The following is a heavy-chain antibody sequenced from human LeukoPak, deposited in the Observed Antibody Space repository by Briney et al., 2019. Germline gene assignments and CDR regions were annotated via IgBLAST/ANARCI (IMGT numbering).Heavy chain of an antibody. CDR3: ASDSISMNAFDA. V-gene: IGHV4-59*11. D-gene: IGHD3-22*01. J-gene: IGHJ3*01. Sequence: SETLSLTCTVSGGSFKTHYWSWIRQPPGKGLEWIGYISYIGSTNYNPSLKSRVTISIDTSKNEVSLMLTSVTAADTAVYYCASDSISMNAFDAWGQGTMVTVSS. CDR2: ISYIGST. CDR1: GGSFKTHY.